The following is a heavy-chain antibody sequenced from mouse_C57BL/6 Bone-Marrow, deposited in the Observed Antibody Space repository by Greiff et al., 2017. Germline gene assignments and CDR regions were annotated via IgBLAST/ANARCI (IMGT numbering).Heavy chain of an antibody. Sequence: QVQLKQSGAELARPGASVKLSCKASGYTFTSYGISWVKQRTGQGLEWIGEIYPRSGNTYYNEKFKGKATLTADKSSSTAYMELRSLTSEDSAVYFCARYDYDGAWFAYWGQGTLVTVSA. CDR2: IYPRSGNT. J-gene: IGHJ3*01. D-gene: IGHD2-4*01. CDR3: ARYDYDGAWFAY. CDR1: GYTFTSYG. V-gene: IGHV1-81*01.